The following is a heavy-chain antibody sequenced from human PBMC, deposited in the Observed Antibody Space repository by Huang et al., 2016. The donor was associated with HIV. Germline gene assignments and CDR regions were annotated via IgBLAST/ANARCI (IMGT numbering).Heavy chain of an antibody. CDR3: ARRVNTIRPASNWLDS. J-gene: IGHJ5*01. CDR2: ISGSGVNT. D-gene: IGHD3-3*01. Sequence: EVHLVESGGGLVQRGGSLRLSCTASGFRFSNYAMTWVRQAPGKGLEWVSYISGSGVNTNYATAVKGRFTISRDNVKKSLYLQMKSLRAEDTAVYYCARRVNTIRPASNWLDSWGQGTLVTVSS. CDR1: GFRFSNYA. V-gene: IGHV3-48*03.